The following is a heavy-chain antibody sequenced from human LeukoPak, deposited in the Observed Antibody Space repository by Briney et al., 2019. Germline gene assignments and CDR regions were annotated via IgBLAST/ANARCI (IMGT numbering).Heavy chain of an antibody. CDR1: GGSINNYY. CDR2: TYPSGGT. Sequence: SETLSLTCTVSGGSINNYYWSWIRQPAGKGLEWIGRTYPSGGTNYNPSLQSRVTMSLDTSKNQFSLKLGSVTAADTALYYCARGFGSLTYEAFDIWGQGTMVTVSS. CDR3: ARGFGSLTYEAFDI. J-gene: IGHJ3*02. V-gene: IGHV4-4*07. D-gene: IGHD3-10*01.